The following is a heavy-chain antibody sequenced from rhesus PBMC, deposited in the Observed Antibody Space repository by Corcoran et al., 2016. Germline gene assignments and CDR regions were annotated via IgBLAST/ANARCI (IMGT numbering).Heavy chain of an antibody. CDR2: ISGSGGST. CDR3: ARVAWYYSGSYYYGAFDF. CDR1: GGSISSNY. J-gene: IGHJ3*01. V-gene: IGHV4-173*01. Sequence: QLQLQESGPGLVKPSETLSLTCAVSGGSISSNYWSWIRQPPGKGLEWIGSISGSGGSTDYNPSLKSLVTISTDTSEDQFSLKLSSVAAADAAVYYCARVAWYYSGSYYYGAFDFWGQGLRVTVSS. D-gene: IGHD3-16*01.